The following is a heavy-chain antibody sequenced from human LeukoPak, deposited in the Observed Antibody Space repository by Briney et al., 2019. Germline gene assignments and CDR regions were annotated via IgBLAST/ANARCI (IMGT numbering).Heavy chain of an antibody. CDR2: MNPNSGNT. CDR1: GYTFTSYD. J-gene: IGHJ5*02. CDR3: ARVDCSSTSCSFDP. V-gene: IGHV1-8*01. D-gene: IGHD2-2*01. Sequence: ASVKVSCKASGYTFTSYDINWVRQAPGQGLEWMGWMNPNSGNTGYAQKFQGRVTMTRNTSISTAYMELSSLRSEDTAVYYCARVDCSSTSCSFDPWGQGTLVTVSS.